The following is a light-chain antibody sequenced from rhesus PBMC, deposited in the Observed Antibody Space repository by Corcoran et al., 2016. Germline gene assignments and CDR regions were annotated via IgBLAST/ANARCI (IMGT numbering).Light chain of an antibody. J-gene: IGKJ1*01. Sequence: DIQMTQSPSSLSASVGDTVTITCQASQGISKYLAWYQQKPGKAPKLLIYDASTLQSGVPSRVSGTGSGTECTLTFSSLQPEDFATYYCQQHYIYPPTFGQGTKVGIK. CDR3: QQHYIYPPT. CDR2: DAS. CDR1: QGISKY. V-gene: IGKV1-25*01.